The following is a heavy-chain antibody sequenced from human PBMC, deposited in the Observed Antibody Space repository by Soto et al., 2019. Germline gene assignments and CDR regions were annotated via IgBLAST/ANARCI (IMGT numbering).Heavy chain of an antibody. D-gene: IGHD2-15*01. CDR2: INAGNGNT. V-gene: IGHV1-3*01. J-gene: IGHJ6*02. CDR1: GYTFTSYA. Sequence: ASVKVSCKASGYTFTSYAMHWVRQAPGQRLEWMGWINAGNGNTKYSQKFQGRVTITRDTSASTAYMELSSLRSEDTAVYYCARTSQDIVVVVAATLRDRYYYYGMDVWGQGTTVTVSS. CDR3: ARTSQDIVVVVAATLRDRYYYYGMDV.